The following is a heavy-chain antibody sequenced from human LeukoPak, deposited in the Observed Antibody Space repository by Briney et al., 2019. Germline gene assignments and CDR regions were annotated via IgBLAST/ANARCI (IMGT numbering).Heavy chain of an antibody. Sequence: ASVRVSCKTSGYTFTDYYIHCVRQAPGQGLEWMGWINTKTGRTSFARTFQGRVTMTRDPSITTVYMDMAWLTSDDTAIYFCARADFIDAGPYLIAPWGQGTLVTVSS. J-gene: IGHJ5*02. D-gene: IGHD3-3*01. CDR2: INTKTGRT. CDR3: ARADFIDAGPYLIAP. V-gene: IGHV1-2*02. CDR1: GYTFTDYY.